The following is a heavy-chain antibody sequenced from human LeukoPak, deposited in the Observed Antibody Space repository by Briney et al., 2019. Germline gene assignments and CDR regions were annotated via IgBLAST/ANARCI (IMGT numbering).Heavy chain of an antibody. Sequence: GRSLRLSCAASGFTFSSYAMHWVRQAPGKGLEWVAVISYDGSNKYYADSVKGRFTISRDNSKNTLYLQMNSLRAEDTAVYCGARPHYGDTSYYYYGMDVWGQGTTVTVSS. J-gene: IGHJ6*02. CDR3: ARPHYGDTSYYYYGMDV. CDR1: GFTFSSYA. D-gene: IGHD4-17*01. V-gene: IGHV3-30-3*01. CDR2: ISYDGSNK.